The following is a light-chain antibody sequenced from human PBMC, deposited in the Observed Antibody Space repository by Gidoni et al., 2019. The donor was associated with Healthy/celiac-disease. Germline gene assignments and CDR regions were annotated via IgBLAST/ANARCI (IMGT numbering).Light chain of an antibody. CDR1: QSLVYSYGNPY. Sequence: DVVMTQSPLSLPVTLGQPASISCRSSQSLVYSYGNPYLNWFQQMPGQSPRRLIYKVSNRDSGVPDRFSGSGSGTDFTLKISRVEAEDVGVYYCMQGTHWPPYTFGQGTKLEIK. J-gene: IGKJ2*01. CDR3: MQGTHWPPYT. V-gene: IGKV2-30*01. CDR2: KVS.